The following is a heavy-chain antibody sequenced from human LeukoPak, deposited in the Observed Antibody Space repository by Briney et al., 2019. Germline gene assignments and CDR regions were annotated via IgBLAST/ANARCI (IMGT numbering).Heavy chain of an antibody. Sequence: GGSLRLSCAASGFTLSSYSMSWVRQAPGKGLEWVAFIRYDGSNKYYADSVKGRFTISRDSSNNTLYLQMNSLRPEDTAVYYCVKEWVPSLDRSYYYYMDVWGKGTTVTISS. CDR3: VKEWVPSLDRSYYYYMDV. V-gene: IGHV3-30*02. CDR2: IRYDGSNK. J-gene: IGHJ6*03. D-gene: IGHD3/OR15-3a*01. CDR1: GFTLSSYS.